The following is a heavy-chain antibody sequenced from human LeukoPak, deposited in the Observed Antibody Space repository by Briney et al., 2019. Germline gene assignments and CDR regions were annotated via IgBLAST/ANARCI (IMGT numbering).Heavy chain of an antibody. CDR3: ARVLRASIDY. CDR1: GFTVSSNY. J-gene: IGHJ4*02. CDR2: IYSGGST. V-gene: IGHV3-53*01. D-gene: IGHD1-26*01. Sequence: GGSLRLSCAASGFTVSSNYMSWVRQAPAKGLERVSVIYSGGSTYYADSGKGRFTISRDNSKNTLYLQMNSLRAEDTAVYYCARVLRASIDYGGQGTLVTVSS.